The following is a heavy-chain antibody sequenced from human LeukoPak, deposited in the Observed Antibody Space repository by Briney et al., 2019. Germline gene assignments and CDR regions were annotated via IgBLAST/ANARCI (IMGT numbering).Heavy chain of an antibody. CDR2: INPSGGST. Sequence: PVASVKVSCKASGYTFTSYYMHWVRQAPGQGLEWMGIINPSGGSTSYAQKFQGRVTMTRDTSTSTVYMELSSLRSEDTAVYYCARDQEPWGYGKDGMDVWGQGTTVTVSS. D-gene: IGHD1-14*01. J-gene: IGHJ6*02. CDR3: ARDQEPWGYGKDGMDV. V-gene: IGHV1-46*01. CDR1: GYTFTSYY.